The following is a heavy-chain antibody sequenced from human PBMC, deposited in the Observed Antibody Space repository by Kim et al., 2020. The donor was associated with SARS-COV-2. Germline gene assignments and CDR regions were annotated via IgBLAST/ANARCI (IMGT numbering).Heavy chain of an antibody. V-gene: IGHV3-23*01. CDR3: AKDVDGSAKAWYFHH. D-gene: IGHD6-19*01. CDR2: ISGTGYQT. CDR1: GFNFNTLA. J-gene: IGHJ1*01. Sequence: GGSLRLSCEGSGFNFNTLAMSWVRQARGKGLEWVASISGTGYQTFYSESVKGRFTISRDNVRKTLSLQMRSLTSADTAMYFCAKDVDGSAKAWYFHHWGQGTLVSVSS.